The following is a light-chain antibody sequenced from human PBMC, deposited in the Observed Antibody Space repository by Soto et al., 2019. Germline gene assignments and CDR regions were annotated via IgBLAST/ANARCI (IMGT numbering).Light chain of an antibody. V-gene: IGKV1-5*03. CDR3: QQVKTYPRT. Sequence: DIQMTQSPSTLSGSVRDRVTITCRASQTISSWLAWYQQKPGKAPKLLIYKASTLKSGVPSRFSGRKSGTQFTLTIDSLQPEDFATYYCQQVKTYPRTFGGGTKVDI. CDR2: KAS. CDR1: QTISSW. J-gene: IGKJ4*01.